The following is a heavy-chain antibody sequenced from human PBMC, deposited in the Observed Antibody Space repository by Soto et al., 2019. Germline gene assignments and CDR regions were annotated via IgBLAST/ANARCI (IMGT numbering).Heavy chain of an antibody. D-gene: IGHD6-19*01. V-gene: IGHV3-23*01. CDR1: GFTFSSYA. CDR2: ISGSGGST. Sequence: EVQLLESGGGLVQPGGSLRLSCAASGFTFSSYAMSWVRQAPGKGLEWVSAISGSGGSTYYADSVKGRFTISRDNSKNTLYLQMDSVRAEDTAVYYCAKDGGGWSFGYYYYYGMDVWGQGTTVTVSS. J-gene: IGHJ6*02. CDR3: AKDGGGWSFGYYYYYGMDV.